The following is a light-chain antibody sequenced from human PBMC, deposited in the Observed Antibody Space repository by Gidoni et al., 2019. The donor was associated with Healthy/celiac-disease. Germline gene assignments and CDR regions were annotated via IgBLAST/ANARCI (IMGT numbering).Light chain of an antibody. CDR1: SLRSYY. CDR2: GKN. CDR3: NSRDSSGNRDVV. Sequence: SSELTQAPAVSVALGQTVRITCPGDSLRSYYASWYQQKPGQAPVLVIYGKNNRPSGIPDRFSGSSSGNTASLTITGAQAEDEADYYCNSRDSSGNRDVVFGGGTKLTVL. J-gene: IGLJ2*01. V-gene: IGLV3-19*01.